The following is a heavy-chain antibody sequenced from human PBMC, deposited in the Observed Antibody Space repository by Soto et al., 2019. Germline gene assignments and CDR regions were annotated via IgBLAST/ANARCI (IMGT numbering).Heavy chain of an antibody. J-gene: IGHJ6*02. V-gene: IGHV3-23*01. Sequence: GGSLRLSCAASGFPFSSYAMSWVRQAPGKGLEWVSAISGSGGSTYYADSVKGRFTISRDNSKNTLYLQMNSLRAEDTAVYYCAKDPKSIVATKADYYYYGMDVWGQGTTVTVSS. D-gene: IGHD5-12*01. CDR2: ISGSGGST. CDR1: GFPFSSYA. CDR3: AKDPKSIVATKADYYYYGMDV.